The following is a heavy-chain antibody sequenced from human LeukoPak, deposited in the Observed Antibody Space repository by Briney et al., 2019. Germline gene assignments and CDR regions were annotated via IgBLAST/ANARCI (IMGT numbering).Heavy chain of an antibody. Sequence: GGSLRLSCAASGFTFSSYGMHWVRQAPGKGLEWVAVISYDGSNKYYADSVKGRFTISRDNSKHTLYLQMNSLRAEDTAVYYCARDPRILAYYYASGSYRNWFDPWGQGTLVTVSS. CDR3: ARDPRILAYYYASGSYRNWFDP. V-gene: IGHV3-30*19. CDR1: GFTFSSYG. D-gene: IGHD3-10*01. CDR2: ISYDGSNK. J-gene: IGHJ5*02.